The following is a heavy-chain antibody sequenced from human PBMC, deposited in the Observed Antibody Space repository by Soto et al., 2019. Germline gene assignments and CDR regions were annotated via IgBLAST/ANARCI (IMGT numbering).Heavy chain of an antibody. D-gene: IGHD2-15*01. CDR3: AKAPVSWSGGRGSYYYYMDV. J-gene: IGHJ6*03. V-gene: IGHV3-9*01. CDR1: GFTFDDYA. Sequence: EVQLVESGGGLVQPGRSLRLSCAASGFTFDDYAMHWVRLAPGKGVEWVSGISWNSGSIGYADSVKGRFTISRDNAKNSLYLQMNSLGAEDTAFYYCAKAPVSWSGGRGSYYYYMDVWGIGTTVTVSS. CDR2: ISWNSGSI.